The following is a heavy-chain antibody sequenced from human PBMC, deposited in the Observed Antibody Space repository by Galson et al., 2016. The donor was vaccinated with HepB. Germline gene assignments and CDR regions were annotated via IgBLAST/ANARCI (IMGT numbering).Heavy chain of an antibody. Sequence: PALVKPTQTLTLTCTFSGFSLTTTGVGVGWIRQPPGKALEWLGIIYWDGDKHYSPSLKTRVTITEDLSRDQVVLTMTNMDPLDTATYFCAYSPPDIIGGGDWFDPWGQGIPVIVSS. J-gene: IGHJ5*02. V-gene: IGHV2-5*02. D-gene: IGHD3-10*01. CDR1: GFSLTTTGVG. CDR2: IYWDGDK. CDR3: AYSPPDIIGGGDWFDP.